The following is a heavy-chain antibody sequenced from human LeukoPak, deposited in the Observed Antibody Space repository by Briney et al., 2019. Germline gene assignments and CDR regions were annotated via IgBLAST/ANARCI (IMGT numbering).Heavy chain of an antibody. CDR1: GFTFSSYS. CDR2: ISNSGSSK. Sequence: GGSLRLSCAASGFTFSSYSMNWVRQAPGKGLEWLSYISNSGSSKYYADSVRGRFTISRDNAKNSLYLQMNNLRAEDTAVYYCATDGGYAFDIWGQGTMVTVSS. CDR3: ATDGGYAFDI. V-gene: IGHV3-48*04. D-gene: IGHD1-14*01. J-gene: IGHJ3*02.